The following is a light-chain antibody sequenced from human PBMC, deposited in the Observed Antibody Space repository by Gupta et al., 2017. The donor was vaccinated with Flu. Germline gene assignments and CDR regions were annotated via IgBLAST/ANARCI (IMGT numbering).Light chain of an antibody. V-gene: IGKV2-28*01. J-gene: IGKJ1*01. CDR2: LGS. Sequence: DIVMTQSPLSLPVTPGEPASISCSSSQSLLHSNGYNYLDWYLQKPGQSPQLLIYLGSNRASGVPDRFSGSGSGTDFTLKISRVEAEDVGVYYCRQALQTLWTFGQGTKVEIK. CDR1: QSLLHSNGYNY. CDR3: RQALQTLWT.